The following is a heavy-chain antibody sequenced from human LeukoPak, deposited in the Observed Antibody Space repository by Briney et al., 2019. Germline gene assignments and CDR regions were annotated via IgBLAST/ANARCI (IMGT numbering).Heavy chain of an antibody. V-gene: IGHV3-23*01. CDR2: ISGSGGST. D-gene: IGHD4-17*01. J-gene: IGHJ4*02. CDR3: AKNDRLGYGDYGYFDY. Sequence: GGSLRLSCAASGFTFSSYAMSRVRQAPGKGLEWVSAISGSGGSTYYADSVKGRFTISRDNSKNTLYLQMNSLRAEDTAVYYCAKNDRLGYGDYGYFDYWGQGTLVTVSS. CDR1: GFTFSSYA.